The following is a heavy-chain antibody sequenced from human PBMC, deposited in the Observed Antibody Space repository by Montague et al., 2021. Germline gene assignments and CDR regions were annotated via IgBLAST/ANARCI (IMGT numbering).Heavy chain of an antibody. V-gene: IGHV3-9*01. CDR3: VKDTRDYYPDF. CDR1: GFIFNNYV. Sequence: SLRLSCAASGFIFNNYVMNWVRQAPGKGLEWVSGINGNSINIDYADSVKGRFTISRDNAKNSLYLQMNSLRAEDTAFYYCVKDTRDYYPDFWGQGILDTVSS. CDR2: INGNSINI. J-gene: IGHJ4*02. D-gene: IGHD3-3*01.